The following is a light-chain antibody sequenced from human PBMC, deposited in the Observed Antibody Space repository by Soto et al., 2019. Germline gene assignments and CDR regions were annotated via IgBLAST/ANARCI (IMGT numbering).Light chain of an antibody. CDR1: QSVSSN. J-gene: IGKJ2*01. CDR2: GAS. V-gene: IGKV3-15*01. CDR3: QPYNNWPPYT. Sequence: EIVMTQPPATLSVSPGERATLSCRASQSVSSNLAWYQQKPGQAPRLLIYGASTRATGIPARFSGSGSGTEFTLTISSLQSEDFAVYYCQPYNNWPPYTFGQGTKLEIK.